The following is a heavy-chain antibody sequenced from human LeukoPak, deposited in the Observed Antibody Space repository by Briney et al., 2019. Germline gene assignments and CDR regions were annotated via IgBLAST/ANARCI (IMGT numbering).Heavy chain of an antibody. CDR1: GFTFSSYA. D-gene: IGHD3-3*01. J-gene: IGHJ6*02. CDR2: ISYDGSNK. Sequence: GGSLRLSSAASGFTFSSYAMHWVRQAPGKGLEWVAVISYDGSNKYYADSVKGRFTISRDNSKNTLYLQMNSLRAEDTAVYYCARDLRFLEWLPPGGGGMDVWGQGTTVTVSS. V-gene: IGHV3-30-3*01. CDR3: ARDLRFLEWLPPGGGGMDV.